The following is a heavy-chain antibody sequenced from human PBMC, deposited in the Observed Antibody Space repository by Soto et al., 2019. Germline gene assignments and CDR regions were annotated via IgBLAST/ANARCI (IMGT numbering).Heavy chain of an antibody. J-gene: IGHJ4*02. CDR1: GGSFSGYY. CDR2: INHSGST. V-gene: IGHV4-34*01. CDR3: ARVGRLVGARSFDY. Sequence: SETLSLTCAVYGGSFSGYYWSCIRQPPGKGLEWIGEINHSGSTNYNPSLKSRVTISVDTSKNQFSLKLSSVTAADTAVYYCARVGRLVGARSFDYWGQGTLVTVSS. D-gene: IGHD1-26*01.